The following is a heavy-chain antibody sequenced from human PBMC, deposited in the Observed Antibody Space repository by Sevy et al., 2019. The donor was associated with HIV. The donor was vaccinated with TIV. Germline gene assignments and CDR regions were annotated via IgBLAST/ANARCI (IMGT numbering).Heavy chain of an antibody. CDR1: GFTFSSYS. D-gene: IGHD6-19*01. CDR2: ISSSSSTI. V-gene: IGHV3-48*02. Sequence: GGSLRLSCAASGFTFSSYSMNWVRQAPGKGLEWVSSISSSSSTIYYADSVKGRFTISRDNAKNSLYLQMNSLRDEDTDVYYCARGGGRRYSSGLDYWGQGTLVTVSS. J-gene: IGHJ4*02. CDR3: ARGGGRRYSSGLDY.